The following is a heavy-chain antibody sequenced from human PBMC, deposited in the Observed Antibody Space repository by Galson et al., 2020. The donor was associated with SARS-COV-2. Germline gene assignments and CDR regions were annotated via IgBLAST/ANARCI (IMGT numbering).Heavy chain of an antibody. D-gene: IGHD2-2*01. CDR1: GFTFSQYA. V-gene: IGHV3-30-3*01. CDR3: AREINSISTMAAGGLHS. CDR2: ISYDGKTYN. Sequence: GGSLRLSCVASGFTFSQYAMHWVRQAPGKGLETVALISYDGKTYNFYADSVKGRFSISRDNSRNTLYLQMNSLRTDDTAMYHCAREINSISTMAAGGLHSWGQGTLVTVSS. J-gene: IGHJ4*02.